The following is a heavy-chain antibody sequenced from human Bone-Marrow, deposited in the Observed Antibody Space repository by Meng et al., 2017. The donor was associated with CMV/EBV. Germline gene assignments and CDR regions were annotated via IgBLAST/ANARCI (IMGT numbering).Heavy chain of an antibody. CDR3: ATSMGAPGAFNI. V-gene: IGHV3-15*01. J-gene: IGHJ3*02. CDR2: IKSKAAGGTI. Sequence: GESLKISCSASGFTFSNAWMIWVRQAPGKGLGWVARIKSKAAGGTIDYAAPVKGRFTISRDDSKSTVFLEMSSLKTEDTAVYYCATSMGAPGAFNIWGQGKMVNVSS. D-gene: IGHD1-26*01. CDR1: GFTFSNAW.